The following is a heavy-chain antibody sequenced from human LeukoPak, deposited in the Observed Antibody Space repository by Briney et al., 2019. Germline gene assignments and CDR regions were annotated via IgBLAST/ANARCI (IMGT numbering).Heavy chain of an antibody. CDR3: AKNFPPIAAASSRDAFDI. CDR2: ISYDGSNK. Sequence: PGGSLRLSCAASGFTFNSYGMHWVRQAPGKGLEWVAVISYDGSNKYYADSVKGRFTISRDNSKNTLYLQMNSLRAEDTAVYYCAKNFPPIAAASSRDAFDIWGQGTMVTVSS. D-gene: IGHD6-13*01. J-gene: IGHJ3*02. CDR1: GFTFNSYG. V-gene: IGHV3-30*18.